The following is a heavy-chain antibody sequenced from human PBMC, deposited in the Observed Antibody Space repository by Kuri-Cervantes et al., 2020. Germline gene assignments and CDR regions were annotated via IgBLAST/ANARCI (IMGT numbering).Heavy chain of an antibody. CDR3: ARGSPLLWFGELLFEENWFGP. CDR2: IYYSGST. Sequence: GSLRLSCTVSGGSVSSGSYYWSWIRQPPGKGLEWIGYIYYSGSTNYNPSLRSRVTISVDTSKNQFSLKLSSVTAADTAVYYCARGSPLLWFGELLFEENWFGPWGQGTLVTVSS. J-gene: IGHJ5*02. D-gene: IGHD3-10*01. V-gene: IGHV4-61*01. CDR1: GGSVSSGSYY.